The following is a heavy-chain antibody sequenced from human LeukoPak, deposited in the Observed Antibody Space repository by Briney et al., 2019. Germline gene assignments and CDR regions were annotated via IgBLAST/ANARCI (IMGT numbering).Heavy chain of an antibody. D-gene: IGHD2/OR15-2a*01. V-gene: IGHV3-23*01. Sequence: GGSLRLSCAASGFTFSSYTMSWVRQAPGKGLEWVSGVSGSGGSTHYADSVKGRFTISRDNAKNSLYLQMNSLRDEDTAVYYCARIIGGRHYYYGMDVWGQGTTVTVSS. CDR2: VSGSGGST. CDR1: GFTFSSYT. J-gene: IGHJ6*02. CDR3: ARIIGGRHYYYGMDV.